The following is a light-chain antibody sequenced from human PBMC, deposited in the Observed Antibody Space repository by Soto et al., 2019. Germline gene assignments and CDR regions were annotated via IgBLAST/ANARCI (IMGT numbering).Light chain of an antibody. J-gene: IGKJ5*01. V-gene: IGKV3D-15*01. Sequence: EIVLTQSPATLSFSPGERATLSCRASQSVGSNLAWYQQRPGQAPRLLIYGASTRATGIPVRFSGSGSGTEFTLTISGLQSEDFGVYLCQQYNNRPPITFGQGTRLEI. CDR1: QSVGSN. CDR2: GAS. CDR3: QQYNNRPPIT.